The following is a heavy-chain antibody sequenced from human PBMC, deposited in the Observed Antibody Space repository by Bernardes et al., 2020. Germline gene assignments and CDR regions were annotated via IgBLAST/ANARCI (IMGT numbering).Heavy chain of an antibody. Sequence: SETLSLTCAVYGGSFSGYYWSWIRQPPGKGLELIGELNHSGSTNYNPSLKSRVTISVDTSKNQFSLKLSSVTAADTAVYYCARGLKIFGVVGLGYYYGMDVWGKWTTVTVSS. CDR1: GGSFSGYY. J-gene: IGHJ6*04. CDR2: LNHSGST. CDR3: ARGLKIFGVVGLGYYYGMDV. V-gene: IGHV4-34*01. D-gene: IGHD3-3*01.